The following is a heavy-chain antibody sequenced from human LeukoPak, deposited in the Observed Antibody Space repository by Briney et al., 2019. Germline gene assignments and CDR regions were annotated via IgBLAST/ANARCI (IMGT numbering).Heavy chain of an antibody. CDR1: GGSISSGGYY. J-gene: IGHJ4*02. CDR3: ARDPGVDTAMV. V-gene: IGHV4-31*03. D-gene: IGHD5-18*01. CDR2: IYYSGST. Sequence: SQTLSLTCTVSGGSISSGGYYWSWIRQHPGKGLEWIGYIYYSGSTYYNPSLKSRVSISVDTSKNQLSLKLSSVTAADTAVYYCARDPGVDTAMVWGQGTLVTVSS.